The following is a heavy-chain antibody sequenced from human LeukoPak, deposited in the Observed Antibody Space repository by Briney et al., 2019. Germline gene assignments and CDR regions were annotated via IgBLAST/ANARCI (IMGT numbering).Heavy chain of an antibody. Sequence: SETLSLTCTVSGGSISSSSYYWAWIRQPPGKGLEWIGSIYHIGTTYKNLSLKSRVSIPVDASKKQFSLTMRSVTAADTAVYYCARHISAAETNWFDPWGQGTLVTVSS. J-gene: IGHJ5*02. CDR1: GGSISSSSYY. CDR3: ARHISAAETNWFDP. V-gene: IGHV4-39*01. D-gene: IGHD6-13*01. CDR2: IYHIGTT.